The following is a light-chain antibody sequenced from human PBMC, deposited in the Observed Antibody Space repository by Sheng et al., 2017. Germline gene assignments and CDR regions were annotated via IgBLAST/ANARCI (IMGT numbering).Light chain of an antibody. CDR3: QQYNTYPWT. J-gene: IGKJ1*01. CDR1: QGVGKY. V-gene: IGKV1-16*01. Sequence: DTQMTQSPSSLSASIGDRVTITCRAGQGVGKYVAWFQQEPGKAPKSLIHAASILHSGVPSRFSGSGYGTDFTLTITNLRPEDSATYYCQQYNTYPWTFGQGTKVEI. CDR2: AAS.